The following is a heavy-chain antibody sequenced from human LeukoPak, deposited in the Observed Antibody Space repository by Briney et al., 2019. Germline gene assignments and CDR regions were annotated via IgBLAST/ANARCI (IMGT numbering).Heavy chain of an antibody. J-gene: IGHJ6*02. CDR1: GGSFSGYY. Sequence: SSETLSLTCAVYGGSFSGYYWSWIRQPPGKGLEWIGEINHSGSTNYNPSLKSRVTISVDTSKNQFSLKLSSVTAADTAVYYCARAGYCSSTSCYRYYGMDVWGQGTTVTVSS. CDR2: INHSGST. D-gene: IGHD2-2*02. V-gene: IGHV4-34*01. CDR3: ARAGYCSSTSCYRYYGMDV.